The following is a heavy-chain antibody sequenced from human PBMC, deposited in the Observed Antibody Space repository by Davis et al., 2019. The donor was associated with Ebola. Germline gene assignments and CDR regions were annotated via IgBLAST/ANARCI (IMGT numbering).Heavy chain of an antibody. CDR1: GGSFSGYY. CDR2: INHSGST. D-gene: IGHD6-6*01. V-gene: IGHV4-34*01. Sequence: MPSETLSLTCAVYGGSFSGYYWSWIRQPPGKGLEWIGEINHSGSTNYNPSLKSRVTISVDTSKKQFSLKLGSVTAADTAVYYCARRSNSPFDYWGQGTLVTVSS. CDR3: ARRSNSPFDY. J-gene: IGHJ4*02.